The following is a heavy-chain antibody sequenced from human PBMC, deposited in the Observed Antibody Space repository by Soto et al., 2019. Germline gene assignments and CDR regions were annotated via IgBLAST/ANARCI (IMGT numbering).Heavy chain of an antibody. CDR3: ARVTSVQSRFQVTTFDPYYFDY. D-gene: IGHD3-16*01. CDR2: MNPNSGNT. V-gene: IGHV1-8*01. Sequence: ASVKVSCKASGYTFTSYDINWVRQATGQGLEWMGWMNPNSGNTGYAQKFQGRVTMTRNTSISTAYMELGSLRSEDTAVYYCARVTSVQSRFQVTTFDPYYFDYWGQGTLVTVSS. J-gene: IGHJ4*02. CDR1: GYTFTSYD.